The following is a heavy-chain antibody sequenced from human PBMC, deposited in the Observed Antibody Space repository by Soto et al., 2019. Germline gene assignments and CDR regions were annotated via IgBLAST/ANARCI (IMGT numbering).Heavy chain of an antibody. CDR3: ARDRTDSGYYTNWLDP. J-gene: IGHJ5*02. CDR1: GGTFGSDA. CDR2: IIPIFGTT. D-gene: IGHD3-22*01. Sequence: SVKVSGKASGGTFGSDAITWVRQAPGQGLEWVGRIIPIFGTTNYAQNLQGRVTISADKSTLTSYMELHSLTSDDTALYYCARDRTDSGYYTNWLDPWGQGTQVTVSS. V-gene: IGHV1-69*06.